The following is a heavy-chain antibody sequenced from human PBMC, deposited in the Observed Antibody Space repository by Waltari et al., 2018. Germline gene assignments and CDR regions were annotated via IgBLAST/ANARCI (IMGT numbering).Heavy chain of an antibody. Sequence: QVQLVQSVAEVKKPGSSVKVSCKASGGTFSSYAVSWVRQAPGQGLEWMGGVSPIFGTVNYAQKLQGRVTITADTATDTAYMELSSLRSEDTAVYYCATETRITMGNWGQGTLVIVSS. J-gene: IGHJ4*02. CDR3: ATETRITMGN. V-gene: IGHV1-69*14. D-gene: IGHD3-10*01. CDR1: GGTFSSYA. CDR2: VSPIFGTV.